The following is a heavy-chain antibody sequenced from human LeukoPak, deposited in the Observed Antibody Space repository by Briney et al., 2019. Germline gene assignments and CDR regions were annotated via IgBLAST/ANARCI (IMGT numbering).Heavy chain of an antibody. CDR2: IIPIFGTA. Sequence: GASVKVSCKASGGTFSSYAISWVRQAPGQGLEWMGGIIPIFGTANYAQKFQGRVTMTRDTSISTAYMELSRLRSDDTAVYYCAGESTEVMIVGMDVWGKGTMVTISS. CDR1: GGTFSSYA. D-gene: IGHD3-22*01. V-gene: IGHV1-69*05. CDR3: AGESTEVMIVGMDV. J-gene: IGHJ6*03.